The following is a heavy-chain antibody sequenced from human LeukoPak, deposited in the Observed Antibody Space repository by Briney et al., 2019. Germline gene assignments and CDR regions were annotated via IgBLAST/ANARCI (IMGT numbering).Heavy chain of an antibody. CDR3: ARGGTYYYDSSGLFDY. V-gene: IGHV4-59*01. Sequence: SETLSLTCTVSGGSISSYYWSWIRQPPGKGLEWIGYIYYSGSTNYNPSLKSRVTISVDTSKNQFSLKLSSVTAADTAVYYCARGGTYYYDSSGLFDYWGQGTLVIVSS. D-gene: IGHD3-22*01. CDR1: GGSISSYY. J-gene: IGHJ4*02. CDR2: IYYSGST.